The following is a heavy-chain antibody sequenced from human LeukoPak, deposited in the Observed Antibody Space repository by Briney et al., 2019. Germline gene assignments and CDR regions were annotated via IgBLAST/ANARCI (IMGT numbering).Heavy chain of an antibody. J-gene: IGHJ3*02. CDR3: ARGGSYLSAFDI. Sequence: GGSLRLSCAASGFTVSSNYMSWVRQAPGKRLEWVSIIYSGGSTFYADSVKGRFTISRDNSKNTLYPQMNSLRAEDTAVYYCARGGSYLSAFDIWGQGTMVTVSS. V-gene: IGHV3-53*01. CDR2: IYSGGST. CDR1: GFTVSSNY. D-gene: IGHD1-26*01.